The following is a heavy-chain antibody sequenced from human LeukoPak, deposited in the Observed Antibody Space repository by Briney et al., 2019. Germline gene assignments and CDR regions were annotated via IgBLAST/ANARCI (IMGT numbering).Heavy chain of an antibody. CDR1: GYTFTSYG. CDR3: ARVGNTIFGVVANNYSYYMDV. V-gene: IGHV1-69*13. CDR2: IIPIFGTA. D-gene: IGHD3-3*01. Sequence: GASVKVSCKASGYTFTSYGITWVRQAPGQGLEWMGGIIPIFGTANYAQKFQGRVTITADESTSTAYMELSSLRSEDTAVYYCARVGNTIFGVVANNYSYYMDVWGKGTTVTVSS. J-gene: IGHJ6*03.